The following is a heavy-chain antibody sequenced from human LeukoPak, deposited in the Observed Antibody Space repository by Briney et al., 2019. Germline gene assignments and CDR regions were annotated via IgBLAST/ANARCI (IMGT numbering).Heavy chain of an antibody. Sequence: GGSLRLSCAASGFTFSSYWMSWVRQAPRKGLEWVANIKNDGSEKYYVDSVKGRFTISRDNAKNSLYLQMNSLRAEDTASYYCARDKIMGASLFDYGGQGSLVTVSS. J-gene: IGHJ4*02. CDR3: ARDKIMGASLFDY. CDR2: IKNDGSEK. V-gene: IGHV3-7*01. D-gene: IGHD3-16*01. CDR1: GFTFSSYW.